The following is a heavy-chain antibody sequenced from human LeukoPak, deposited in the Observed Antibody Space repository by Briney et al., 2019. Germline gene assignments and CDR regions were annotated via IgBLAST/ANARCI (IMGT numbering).Heavy chain of an antibody. J-gene: IGHJ6*03. CDR2: INPSGGST. CDR1: GYTFTSYY. D-gene: IGHD3-9*01. CDR3: ARDAINYDILTGHYYMDV. V-gene: IGHV1-46*01. Sequence: ASVKVSCKASGYTFTSYYMHWVRQAPGQGLEWMGIINPSGGSTSYAQKFQGRVTMTRDMSTNTVYMELSSLRPEDTAVYYCARDAINYDILTGHYYMDVWGKGTTVTVSS.